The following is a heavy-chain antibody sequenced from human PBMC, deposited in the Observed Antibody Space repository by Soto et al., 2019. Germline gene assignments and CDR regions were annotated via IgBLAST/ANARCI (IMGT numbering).Heavy chain of an antibody. CDR1: GFTFSSYS. J-gene: IGHJ6*04. CDR2: IGSTSSLN. Sequence: EVQLVESGGGLDQPGGSLRLSCAASGFTFSSYSMNWVRQSPGMGLEWIAYIGSTSSLNYYADSVKRRFTISRDNAKYTLYLQMNNLAAGDTAVYSRTTDVWSTYYDAIDVWATGPTVIASS. D-gene: IGHD3-3*01. V-gene: IGHV3-48*01. CDR3: TTDVWSTYYDAIDV.